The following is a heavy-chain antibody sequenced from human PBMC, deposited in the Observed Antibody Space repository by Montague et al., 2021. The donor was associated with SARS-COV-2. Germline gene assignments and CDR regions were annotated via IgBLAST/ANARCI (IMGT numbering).Heavy chain of an antibody. CDR2: AQNTGTT. V-gene: IGHV4-59*01. CDR1: NTSISSYY. D-gene: IGHD3-10*01. J-gene: IGHJ6*02. CDR3: AGLGGDFYGSGSSGLYYYGMDV. Sequence: SETLSLTCTVSNTSISSYYWSWIRQPPGKGLEWIGYAQNTGTTNYNPSLKSRVTISVDISKKQISLKLKSMNAADTAVYYCAGLGGDFYGSGSSGLYYYGMDVRGQGTTVTVSS.